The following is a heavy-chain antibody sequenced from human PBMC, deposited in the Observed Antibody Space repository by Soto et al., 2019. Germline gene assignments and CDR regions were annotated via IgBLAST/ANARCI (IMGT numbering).Heavy chain of an antibody. CDR3: ARGNGLYYYYMDV. D-gene: IGHD2-8*01. Sequence: PGGSLRLSCAASGFTFSSYWMSWVRQPPGKGLEWVANIKQDGSEKYYVDSVKGRFTISKDNAKNSLYLQMDSLRAEDTAVYYCARGNGLYYYYMDVWGKGTTVTAP. V-gene: IGHV3-7*04. CDR2: IKQDGSEK. CDR1: GFTFSSYW. J-gene: IGHJ6*03.